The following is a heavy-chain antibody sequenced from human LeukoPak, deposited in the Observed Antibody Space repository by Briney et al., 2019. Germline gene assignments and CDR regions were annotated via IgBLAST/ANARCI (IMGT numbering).Heavy chain of an antibody. V-gene: IGHV1-8*03. CDR3: ARGLDIVVVPAAKIMEPEYFQH. Sequence: PRASVKVSCKASGYTFTSYDINWVRQATGQGLEWMGWMNPNSGNTGYAQKFQGRVTITRNTSISTAYMELSSLRSEDTAVYYCARGLDIVVVPAAKIMEPEYFQHWGQGTLVTVSS. J-gene: IGHJ1*01. CDR1: GYTFTSYD. CDR2: MNPNSGNT. D-gene: IGHD2-2*03.